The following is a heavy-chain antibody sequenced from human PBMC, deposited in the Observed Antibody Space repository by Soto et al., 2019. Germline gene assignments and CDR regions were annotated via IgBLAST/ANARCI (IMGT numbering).Heavy chain of an antibody. V-gene: IGHV3-23*01. CDR2: ISGSGGST. D-gene: IGHD4-17*01. Sequence: GGSLRLSCAASGFTFSSYAMSWVRQAPGKGLEWVSSISGSGGSTYYADSVKGRSTISRDNSKNTLYLQMNSLRAEDTAVYYCAYHYGDRGTFDNWGQGTLVSVSS. CDR1: GFTFSSYA. CDR3: AYHYGDRGTFDN. J-gene: IGHJ4*02.